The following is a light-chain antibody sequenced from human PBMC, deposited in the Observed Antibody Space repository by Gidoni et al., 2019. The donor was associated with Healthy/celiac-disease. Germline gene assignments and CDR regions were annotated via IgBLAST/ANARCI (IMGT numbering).Light chain of an antibody. CDR2: QES. V-gene: IGLV3-1*01. Sequence: SYELTQPPSVSVSPGQTASITCSGDKLGDKYACWYQQKPGQSPVLVIYQESKRPSGIPERFSGSNSGNTATLTISGTQPMDEADYYCQAWDSSTLVFGGGTKLTVL. CDR1: KLGDKY. CDR3: QAWDSSTLV. J-gene: IGLJ2*01.